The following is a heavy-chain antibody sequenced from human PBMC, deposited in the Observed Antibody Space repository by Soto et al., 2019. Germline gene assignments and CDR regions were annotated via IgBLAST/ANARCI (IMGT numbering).Heavy chain of an antibody. Sequence: PGGSLRLSCAASGFTFSSYAMSWVRQAPGKGLEWVSAISGSGGSTYYADSVKGRFTISRDNSKNTLYLQMNSLRAEDTAVYYCATDSGYDFDYFDYWGQGTLVTVSS. V-gene: IGHV3-23*01. D-gene: IGHD5-12*01. CDR2: ISGSGGST. CDR1: GFTFSSYA. CDR3: ATDSGYDFDYFDY. J-gene: IGHJ4*02.